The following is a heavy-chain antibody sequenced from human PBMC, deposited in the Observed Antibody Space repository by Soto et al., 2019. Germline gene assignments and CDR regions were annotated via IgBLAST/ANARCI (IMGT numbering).Heavy chain of an antibody. V-gene: IGHV4-34*01. CDR2: INHSGST. CDR3: ARGPVLWFGELYGYYGMDV. D-gene: IGHD3-10*01. Sequence: SETLSLTCAVYGGSFSGYYWSWIRQPPGKGLGWIGEINHSGSTNYNPPLKSRVTISVDTSKNQFSLKLSSVTAADTAVYYCARGPVLWFGELYGYYGMDVWGQGTTVTVSS. J-gene: IGHJ6*02. CDR1: GGSFSGYY.